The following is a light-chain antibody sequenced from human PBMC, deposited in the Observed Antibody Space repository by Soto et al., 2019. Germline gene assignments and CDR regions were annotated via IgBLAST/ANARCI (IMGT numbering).Light chain of an antibody. CDR1: SSDVGAYEY. Sequence: QSVLTQPASVSGSPGQSITISCTGTSSDVGAYEYVSWYQQHPGKAPKLMIYEVSNRPSGVSNRFSGSKSGNTASLTISGLQAEDEADYHCSSYTTRSTWVFGGGTKLTVL. V-gene: IGLV2-14*01. CDR2: EVS. J-gene: IGLJ3*02. CDR3: SSYTTRSTWV.